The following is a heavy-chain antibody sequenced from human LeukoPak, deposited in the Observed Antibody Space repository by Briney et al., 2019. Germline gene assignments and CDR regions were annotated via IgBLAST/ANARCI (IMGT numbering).Heavy chain of an antibody. CDR2: INAGNGNT. J-gene: IGHJ4*02. Sequence: ASVKVSCKASGYTFIDYAMHWVRQAPGQRLEWMGWINAGNGNTKYSQKFQGRVIITRDTSATIAYMELSRLRSEDTAVYYCARGIEASSGWYVNDYWGQGTLVIVSS. V-gene: IGHV1-3*01. D-gene: IGHD6-19*01. CDR3: ARGIEASSGWYVNDY. CDR1: GYTFIDYA.